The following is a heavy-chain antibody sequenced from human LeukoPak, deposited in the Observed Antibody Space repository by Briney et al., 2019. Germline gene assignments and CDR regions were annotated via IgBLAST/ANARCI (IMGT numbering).Heavy chain of an antibody. CDR3: ARYNAYDNDY. J-gene: IGHJ4*02. CDR1: GFIFSSYE. V-gene: IGHV3-48*03. D-gene: IGHD5-12*01. Sequence: QPGGSLRLSCAASGFIFSSYEMNWVRQAPGRGLEWVSYISRSGTTIYYPDSMKGRFTISRDNAKNSLYLQMNSLRAEDTAVYYCARYNAYDNDYWGQGTLVTVSA. CDR2: ISRSGTTI.